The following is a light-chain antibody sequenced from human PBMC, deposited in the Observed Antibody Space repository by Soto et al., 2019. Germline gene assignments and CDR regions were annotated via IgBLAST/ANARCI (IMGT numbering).Light chain of an antibody. CDR2: GAS. CDR1: QSVSSY. CDR3: QHYVTSLTT. Sequence: ILLTQSPATLSLSPGERATLSCGAGQSVSSYLAWYQQKPGQAPRLLIFGASIRVTGIPDRFIGSGSGTDFTLTISRLEPEDFAVYYCQHYVTSLTTFGQGTKVDIK. J-gene: IGKJ1*01. V-gene: IGKV3-20*01.